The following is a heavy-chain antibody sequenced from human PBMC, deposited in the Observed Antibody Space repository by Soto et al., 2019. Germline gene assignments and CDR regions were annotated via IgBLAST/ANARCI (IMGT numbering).Heavy chain of an antibody. CDR1: GYTFTGYY. J-gene: IGHJ3*02. Sequence: ASVKVSCKASGYTFTGYYMHWVRQAPGQGLEWMGWINPNSGGTNYAQKFQGWVTMTRDTSISTAYMELSRLRSDDTAVYYCAREKITYTHDAFDIWGQGTMVTVSS. D-gene: IGHD3-16*01. V-gene: IGHV1-2*04. CDR3: AREKITYTHDAFDI. CDR2: INPNSGGT.